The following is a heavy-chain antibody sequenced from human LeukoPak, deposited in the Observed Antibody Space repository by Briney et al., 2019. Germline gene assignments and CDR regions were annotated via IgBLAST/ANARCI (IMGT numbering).Heavy chain of an antibody. V-gene: IGHV3-48*01. CDR3: ARQRAGFTVTTSDY. CDR1: GFTFSSYS. CDR2: ISGSSSTI. D-gene: IGHD4-17*01. Sequence: GGSLRLSCAASGFTFSSYSMNWVRQGPGKGLEGVSYISGSSSTIYYADSVKGRFTISRDNAKNSLYLQMNSLRAEDTAVYYCARQRAGFTVTTSDYWGQGTLVTVSS. J-gene: IGHJ4*02.